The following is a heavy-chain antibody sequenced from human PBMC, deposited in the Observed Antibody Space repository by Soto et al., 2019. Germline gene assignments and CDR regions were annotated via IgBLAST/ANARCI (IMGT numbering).Heavy chain of an antibody. V-gene: IGHV3-33*01. Sequence: PGGSLRLSCAASGFTFSSYGMHWVRQAPGKGLEWVAVIWFDGSNKYYADSVKGRFTISRDNSKNTLYLQMNSLRAEDTAVYYCATGDTAMDVYYYYGMDVWGQGTTVTVS. CDR1: GFTFSSYG. CDR3: ATGDTAMDVYYYYGMDV. D-gene: IGHD5-18*01. J-gene: IGHJ6*02. CDR2: IWFDGSNK.